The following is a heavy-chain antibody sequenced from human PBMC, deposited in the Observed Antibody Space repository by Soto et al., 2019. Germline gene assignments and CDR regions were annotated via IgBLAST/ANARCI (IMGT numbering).Heavy chain of an antibody. Sequence: QVLLVQSGAEVKKPGASVKVSCKASGYTLTTDYMHWVRQAPGQGLEWMAIMNPSGSSTTYAQKFQDRLTITRYTSTSTVYMELRSLRSEDTAIYYCARDISGFHWFDAWGQGTLVTVYS. CDR1: GYTLTTDY. CDR3: ARDISGFHWFDA. D-gene: IGHD3-22*01. CDR2: MNPSGSST. V-gene: IGHV1-46*01. J-gene: IGHJ5*02.